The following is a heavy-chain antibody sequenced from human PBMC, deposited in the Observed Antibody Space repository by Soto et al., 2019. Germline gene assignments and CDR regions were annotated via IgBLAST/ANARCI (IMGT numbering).Heavy chain of an antibody. CDR2: IWYDGSNI. Sequence: QVQLVESGGGVVKPGRSLRLSCAASGFTFSYYGMHWVRQAPGKGLEWVAVIWYDGSNIYYADSVKGRFTISRDNSRNTVFLEMNSLRAEDTAVYYCARGVDYGDYAIDYWGQGTLVTVSS. V-gene: IGHV3-33*01. CDR1: GFTFSYYG. D-gene: IGHD4-17*01. CDR3: ARGVDYGDYAIDY. J-gene: IGHJ4*02.